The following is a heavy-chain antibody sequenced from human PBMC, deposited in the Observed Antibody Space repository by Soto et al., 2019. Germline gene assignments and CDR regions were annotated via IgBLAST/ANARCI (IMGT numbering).Heavy chain of an antibody. V-gene: IGHV3-49*04. Sequence: GGSLRLSCTASGFTFGDYAMSWVRQAPGKGLEWVGFIRSKAYGGTTEYAASVKGRFTISRDDSKNHFSLQLNSVTPDDTAVYYCARGVAGSGFDLWGQGTLVTVSS. J-gene: IGHJ4*02. CDR2: IRSKAYGGTT. D-gene: IGHD6-19*01. CDR3: ARGVAGSGFDL. CDR1: GFTFGDYA.